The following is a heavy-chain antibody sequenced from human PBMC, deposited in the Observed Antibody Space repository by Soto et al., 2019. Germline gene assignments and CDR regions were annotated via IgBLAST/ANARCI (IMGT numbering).Heavy chain of an antibody. D-gene: IGHD5-18*01. V-gene: IGHV3-7*01. CDR2: IKQDGSEK. Sequence: EVQLVESGGGLVQPGGSLRLSCAASGFTFSSYWLSWVRQAQGKGLEWVANIKQDGSEKYYVDSVKGRFTISRDNAKNSLYLQMNSLRAEDTAVYYCAGGYSYGYYWGQGTLVTVSS. CDR3: AGGYSYGYY. CDR1: GFTFSSYW. J-gene: IGHJ4*02.